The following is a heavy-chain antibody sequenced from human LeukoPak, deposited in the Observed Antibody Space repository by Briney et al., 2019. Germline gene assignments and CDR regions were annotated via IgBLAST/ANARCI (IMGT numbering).Heavy chain of an antibody. CDR3: ARPTHFWNRGAFDP. V-gene: IGHV4-34*01. J-gene: IGHJ5*02. D-gene: IGHD3-3*02. CDR2: INQSGST. Sequence: PSETLSLTCAVDGGSFSGYYWNWIRQPPGKGLEWIGEINQSGSTNYTQSLKSRVTIPVDTYKHQFSLKLPSVTAADTAVYYCARPTHFWNRGAFDPWGQGPLVTVSS. CDR1: GGSFSGYY.